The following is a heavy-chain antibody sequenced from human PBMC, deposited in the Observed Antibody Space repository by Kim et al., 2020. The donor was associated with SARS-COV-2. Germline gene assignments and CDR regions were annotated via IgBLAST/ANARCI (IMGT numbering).Heavy chain of an antibody. Sequence: ASVKVSCKASGYTFTSYDINWVRQATGQGLEWMGWMNPNSGNTGYAQKFQGRVTMTRNTSISTAYMELSSLRSEDTAVYYCALCPGGSDAFDIWGQGTMVTVSS. CDR3: ALCPGGSDAFDI. V-gene: IGHV1-8*01. D-gene: IGHD3-16*01. CDR1: GYTFTSYD. J-gene: IGHJ3*02. CDR2: MNPNSGNT.